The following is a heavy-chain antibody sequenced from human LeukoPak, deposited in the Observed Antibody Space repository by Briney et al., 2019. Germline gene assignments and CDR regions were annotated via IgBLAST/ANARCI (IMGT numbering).Heavy chain of an antibody. CDR3: AREPSVTGGY. Sequence: SGGSLRLSCAASGFTVSSNYMSWVRQAPGKGLEWVAVVYGSGRTYSADSVRGRFIISRDYSKDMLYLQMNGLRAEDTAVYYCAREPSVTGGYWGQGTLVTVSS. D-gene: IGHD2-21*02. CDR2: VYGSGRT. V-gene: IGHV3-53*01. CDR1: GFTVSSNY. J-gene: IGHJ4*02.